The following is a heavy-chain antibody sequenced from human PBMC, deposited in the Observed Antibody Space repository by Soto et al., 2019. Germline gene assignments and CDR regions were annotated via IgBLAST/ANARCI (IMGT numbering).Heavy chain of an antibody. D-gene: IGHD1-26*01. Sequence: QVQLVQSGAEVKKPGASVKVSCRDSGYTLTEFSMHWVRQAPGKGLEWMGGLDPEDGETIYAQKFQGRITMTEDTSTNTAYMELSSLRSEDTAVYYCATDPSGSYSFGFWRRGTLVTFSS. V-gene: IGHV1-24*01. J-gene: IGHJ4*02. CDR1: GYTLTEFS. CDR2: LDPEDGET. CDR3: ATDPSGSYSFGF.